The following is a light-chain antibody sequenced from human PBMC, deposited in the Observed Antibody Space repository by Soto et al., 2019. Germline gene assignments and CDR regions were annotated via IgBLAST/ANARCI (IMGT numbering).Light chain of an antibody. CDR3: QHYNSYSEA. CDR2: KAS. CDR1: QSISSW. J-gene: IGKJ1*01. Sequence: EIQVSQSPSALSASVGDRVTITCRASQSISSWLAWYQQKPGKAPKLLIYKASTLKSGVPSRFSGSGSGTEFTLTISSLQPDDFATYYCQHYNSYSEAFGQGTKVDIK. V-gene: IGKV1-5*03.